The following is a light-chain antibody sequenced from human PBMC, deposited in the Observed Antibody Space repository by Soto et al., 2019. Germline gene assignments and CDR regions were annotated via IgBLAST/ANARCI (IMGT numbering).Light chain of an antibody. CDR3: QQRSSWPLT. Sequence: EIVLTQSPGTLSLSPGDRATLSCRASQSVSSSLAWYQQKPGQSPRLLIYDVSNRATGIPARFSGSGSGTDFTLTVSSLEPEDFAVYYCQQRSSWPLTFGGGTKVEIK. CDR2: DVS. J-gene: IGKJ4*01. V-gene: IGKV3-11*01. CDR1: QSVSSS.